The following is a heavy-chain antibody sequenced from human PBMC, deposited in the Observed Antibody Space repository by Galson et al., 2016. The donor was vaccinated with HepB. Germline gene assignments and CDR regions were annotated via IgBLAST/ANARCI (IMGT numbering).Heavy chain of an antibody. Sequence: SLRLSCAASGFTFSSYWMHWLRQAPGKELVWVAHINSDGSNTRYADSVKGRFTISRANAQNTLYLQMNSLRGDDTAVYHCTRDPAPGGWYDYWGQGTLVTVSS. CDR1: GFTFSSYW. J-gene: IGHJ4*02. CDR2: INSDGSNT. CDR3: TRDPAPGGWYDY. D-gene: IGHD6-19*01. V-gene: IGHV3-74*01.